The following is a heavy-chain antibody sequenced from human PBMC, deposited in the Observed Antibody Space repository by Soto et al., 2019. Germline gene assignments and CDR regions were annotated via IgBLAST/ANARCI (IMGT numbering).Heavy chain of an antibody. V-gene: IGHV3-53*01. CDR1: GFIVSRSH. D-gene: IGHD7-27*01. CDR3: VRVTGAERH. Sequence: GGSLRLSCVVSGFIVSRSHMMWVRQAPGKGLEGVSVIYNHGQINYVDPVKGRFTIARDNSKNTIYLQMNSLKVEDTAVYYCVRVTGAERHWGQGARGTVSS. J-gene: IGHJ4*02. CDR2: IYNHGQI.